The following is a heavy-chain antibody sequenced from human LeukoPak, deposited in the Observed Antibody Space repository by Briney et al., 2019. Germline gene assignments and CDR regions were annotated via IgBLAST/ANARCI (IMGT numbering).Heavy chain of an antibody. D-gene: IGHD6-13*01. J-gene: IGHJ6*03. CDR3: ARGPLLYSSSMDV. V-gene: IGHV1-2*02. CDR2: INPNSGGT. Sequence: ASVKVSCKASGYTFTGYYMHWVRQAPGQGLEWMGWINPNSGGTNYAQKFQGRVTMTRDTSISTAYMELSRLRSDDTAVYYCARGPLLYSSSMDVWGKGTSVTVSS. CDR1: GYTFTGYY.